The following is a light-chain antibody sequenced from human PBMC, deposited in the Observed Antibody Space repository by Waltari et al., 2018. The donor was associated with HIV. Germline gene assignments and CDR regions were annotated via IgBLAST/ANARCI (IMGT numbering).Light chain of an antibody. V-gene: IGLV1-47*01. CDR1: SSTIGSNY. J-gene: IGLJ2*01. CDR2: RNN. CDR3: ATWDDSLSVVV. Sequence: QSVLTQPPSASGTPGQRVTISRSGSSSTIGSNYVYWYQQLPGTAPKLLIYRNNQRPSGVPDRFSGSKSGTSASLAISGLRSEDEADYYCATWDDSLSVVVFGGGTKLTVL.